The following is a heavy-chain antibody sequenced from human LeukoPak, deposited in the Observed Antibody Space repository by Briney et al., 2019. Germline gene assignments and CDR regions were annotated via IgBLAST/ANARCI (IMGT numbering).Heavy chain of an antibody. D-gene: IGHD3-22*01. Sequence: PETLSLTCDVSGYSISRGFYWGWIRQLPGKGLEWIGDIYHSGSLYYNPSLTSRVNISVDTSKTQFSLKLSSVTAADTAMYYCTRGLSYYDSSGSYYVYYFDSWGRGTLVTVSS. CDR2: IYHSGSL. CDR3: TRGLSYYDSSGSYYVYYFDS. V-gene: IGHV4-38-2*01. CDR1: GYSISRGFY. J-gene: IGHJ4*02.